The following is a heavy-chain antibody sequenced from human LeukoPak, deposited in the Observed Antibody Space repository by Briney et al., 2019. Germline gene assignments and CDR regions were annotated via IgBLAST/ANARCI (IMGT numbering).Heavy chain of an antibody. V-gene: IGHV4-59*01. D-gene: IGHD4-17*01. J-gene: IGHJ4*02. CDR1: GGSIRSYY. CDR2: IYYSGST. Sequence: SETLSLTCTVSGGSIRSYYGSWMRQPPEKGLEWIGYIYYSGSTNYNPSLKSRVSISVDTSKNQFSLKLSSVTAADTAVYYCARTGSTVTMLYPFDHWGQGTLVTVSS. CDR3: ARTGSTVTMLYPFDH.